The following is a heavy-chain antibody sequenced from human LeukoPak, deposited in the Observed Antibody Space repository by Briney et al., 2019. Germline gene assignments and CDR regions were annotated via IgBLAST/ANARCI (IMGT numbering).Heavy chain of an antibody. CDR3: ARGRGRAAAGSSPIDY. Sequence: SETLSLTCTVSGYSISSGYYWGWIRQPPGKGLEWIGSIFHSGSTYYNPSLKSRVTISVDTSKNQFSLKLSSVTAADTAVYYCARGRGRAAAGSSPIDYWGQGTLVTVSS. CDR2: IFHSGST. D-gene: IGHD6-13*01. J-gene: IGHJ4*02. V-gene: IGHV4-38-2*02. CDR1: GYSISSGYY.